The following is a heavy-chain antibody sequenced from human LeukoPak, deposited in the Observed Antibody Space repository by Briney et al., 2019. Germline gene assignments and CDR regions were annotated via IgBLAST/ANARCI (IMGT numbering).Heavy chain of an antibody. J-gene: IGHJ6*03. CDR2: FYSGST. CDR1: GGSISSGNYY. Sequence: SETLSLTCTVSGGSISSGNYYWSWIWQPAGKGLEWIGRFYSGSTNYNPSLESRVSISLDTSKNQFSLKLSSVTAADTAVYYCASYYYGSGVQGYYYYYYMDVWGKGTTVTISS. D-gene: IGHD3-10*01. CDR3: ASYYYGSGVQGYYYYYYMDV. V-gene: IGHV4-61*02.